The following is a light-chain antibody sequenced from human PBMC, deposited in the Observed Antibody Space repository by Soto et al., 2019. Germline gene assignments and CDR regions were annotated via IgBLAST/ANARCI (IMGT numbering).Light chain of an antibody. V-gene: IGKV3-15*01. CDR1: QSISNN. CDR2: GTS. J-gene: IGKJ2*01. Sequence: EMVMTQSPGTLSVSPGERVTLSCRASQSISNNLAWYQQKPGKAPRLLIYGTSTRATGLAARFSGSGSGPDFTLTITSLRSEDFAFHYCQQYHNNIRALGQRAKV. CDR3: QQYHNNIRA.